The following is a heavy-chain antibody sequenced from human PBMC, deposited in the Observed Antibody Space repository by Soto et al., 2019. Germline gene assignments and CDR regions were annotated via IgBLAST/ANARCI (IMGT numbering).Heavy chain of an antibody. CDR1: GFIFSSYA. V-gene: IGHV3-21*01. CDR3: ARDQPGYSYGYGLGY. CDR2: ISSSSSYI. Sequence: GGSLRLSCAASGFIFSSYAMSWGRQAPGKGLEWVSSISSSSSYIYYADSVKGRFTISRDNAKNSLYLQMNSLRAEDTAVYYCARDQPGYSYGYGLGYWGQGTLVTVSS. D-gene: IGHD5-18*01. J-gene: IGHJ4*02.